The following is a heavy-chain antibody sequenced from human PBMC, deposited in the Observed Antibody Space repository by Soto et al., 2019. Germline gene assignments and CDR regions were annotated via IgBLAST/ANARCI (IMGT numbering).Heavy chain of an antibody. J-gene: IGHJ6*02. CDR1: GYSFTTYW. CDR2: IYPGNSDI. D-gene: IGHD3-16*01. Sequence: GESLKISCEGSGYSFTTYWIGWVRQMPGKGLEWMGIIYPGNSDIRYSPSFQGQVTISADKSISTAYLKWSGLKASDTAMYYCARLGIWSYGMDVWGQGTTVTVS. CDR3: ARLGIWSYGMDV. V-gene: IGHV5-51*01.